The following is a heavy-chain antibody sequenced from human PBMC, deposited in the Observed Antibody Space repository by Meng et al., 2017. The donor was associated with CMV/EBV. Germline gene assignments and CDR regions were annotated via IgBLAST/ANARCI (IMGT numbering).Heavy chain of an antibody. J-gene: IGHJ4*02. CDR3: ATENFSPGDHRLFDY. D-gene: IGHD7-27*01. CDR2: IYHSGST. CDR1: GYSISSGYY. V-gene: IGHV4-38-2*02. Sequence: SETLSLTCTVSGYSISSGYYWGWIRQPPGKGLEWIGSIYHSGSTYYNPSLKSRVTISVDMSKNQFSLKLSSVTAADTAVYYCATENFSPGDHRLFDYWGQGTLVTVSS.